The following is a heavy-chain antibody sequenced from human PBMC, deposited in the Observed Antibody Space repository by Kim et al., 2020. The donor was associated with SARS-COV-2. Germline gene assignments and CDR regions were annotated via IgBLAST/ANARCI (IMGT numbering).Heavy chain of an antibody. CDR1: GGSFSGYY. Sequence: SETLSLTCAVYGGSFSGYYWSWIRQPPGKGLEWIGEINHSGSTTYNPSLKSRVTISVDTSKNQFSLKLSSVTAADTAVYYCARGGYGRAVAGIGYWGQGTLVTVSS. D-gene: IGHD6-19*01. CDR2: INHSGST. V-gene: IGHV4-34*01. CDR3: ARGGYGRAVAGIGY. J-gene: IGHJ4*02.